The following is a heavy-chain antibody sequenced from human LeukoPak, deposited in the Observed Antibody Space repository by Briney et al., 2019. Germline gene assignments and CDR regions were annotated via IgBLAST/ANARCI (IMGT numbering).Heavy chain of an antibody. CDR2: INHSGST. V-gene: IGHV4-34*01. CDR3: ARGGYDFWSGYYQSNWFDP. J-gene: IGHJ5*02. D-gene: IGHD3-3*01. CDR1: GGSFSGYN. Sequence: KPSETLSLTCAVYGGSFSGYNWSWIRQPPGKGLEWIGEINHSGSTNYNPPLKSRVTISVDTSKNQFSLKLSSVTAADTAVYYCARGGYDFWSGYYQSNWFDPWGQGTLVTVSS.